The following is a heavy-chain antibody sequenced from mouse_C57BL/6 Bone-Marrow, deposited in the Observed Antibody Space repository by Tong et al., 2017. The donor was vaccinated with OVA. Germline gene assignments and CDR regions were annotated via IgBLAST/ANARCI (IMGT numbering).Heavy chain of an antibody. CDR1: EYEFPSHD. V-gene: IGHV5-2*01. Sequence: EVQLQESGGGLVQPGESLKLSCESNEYEFPSHDMSWVRKTPEKRLELVAAISSGGSYTYYPDSVKGRFTISRDNAKNTLYLQMSSLKSEDTAMYYCAPYGNYWYFDVWGAGTTVTVSS. J-gene: IGHJ1*01. CDR2: ISSGGSYT. D-gene: IGHD2-1*01. CDR3: APYGNYWYFDV.